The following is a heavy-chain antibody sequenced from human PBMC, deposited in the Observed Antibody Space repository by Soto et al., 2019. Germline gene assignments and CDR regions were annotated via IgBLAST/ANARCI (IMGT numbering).Heavy chain of an antibody. CDR1: GFSFFSYA. J-gene: IGHJ4*02. V-gene: IGHV3-23*01. CDR3: AKDRVLLWFGELWAFDY. Sequence: GGSLRLSCTGSGFSFFSYAMSWVRQAPGKGLEWVSTISGSGGSTYYADSVKGRFTISRDNSKNTLYLQMKSLRAEDTAVYYCAKDRVLLWFGELWAFDYWGQGTMVTVSS. CDR2: ISGSGGST. D-gene: IGHD3-10*01.